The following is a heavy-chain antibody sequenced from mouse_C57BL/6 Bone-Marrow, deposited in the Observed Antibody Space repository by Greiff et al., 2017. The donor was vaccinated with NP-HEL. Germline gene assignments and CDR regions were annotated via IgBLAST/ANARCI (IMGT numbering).Heavy chain of an antibody. Sequence: QVQLKESGAELARPGASVKLSCKASGYTFTSYGISWVKQRTGQGLEWIGEIYPRSGNTYYNEKFKGKATLTADKSSSTAYMELRSLTSEDSAVYFCAREWVITTDDYWGQGTTLTVSS. V-gene: IGHV1-81*01. CDR2: IYPRSGNT. D-gene: IGHD1-1*01. CDR3: AREWVITTDDY. CDR1: GYTFTSYG. J-gene: IGHJ2*01.